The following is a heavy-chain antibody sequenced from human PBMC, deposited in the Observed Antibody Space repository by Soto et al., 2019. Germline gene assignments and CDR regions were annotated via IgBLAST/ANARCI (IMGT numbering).Heavy chain of an antibody. CDR2: IYYTGST. CDR1: GGSISSSSYY. V-gene: IGHV4-61*05. J-gene: IGHJ4*02. CDR3: ARSHSSGYYFDD. Sequence: PSETLSLTCTVSGGSISSSSYYWSWIRQPPGKGLEWIGYIYYTGSTNYNPSLKSRVTMSVDMSKNQFSLRLSSVAAADTAVYFCARSHSSGYYFDDWGQGALVTVSS. D-gene: IGHD3-22*01.